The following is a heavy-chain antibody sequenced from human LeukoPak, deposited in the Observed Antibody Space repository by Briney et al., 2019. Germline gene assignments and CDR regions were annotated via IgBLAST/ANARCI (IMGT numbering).Heavy chain of an antibody. V-gene: IGHV3-23*01. D-gene: IGHD1-26*01. CDR2: NSGSGTTT. CDR1: GFTFSSYA. Sequence: GGSLRLSCAASGFTFSSYAMSWVRQAPGKGLEWFSLNSGSGTTTYYADSVKGRFTISRDNSKNTLYVQMSSLRDEDTAVYYCARRLGGANSFDYWGQGTLVTVSS. J-gene: IGHJ4*02. CDR3: ARRLGGANSFDY.